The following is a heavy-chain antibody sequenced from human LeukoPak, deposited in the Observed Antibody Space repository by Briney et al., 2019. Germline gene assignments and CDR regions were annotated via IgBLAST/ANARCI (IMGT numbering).Heavy chain of an antibody. CDR3: ARDPGDDAFDI. J-gene: IGHJ3*02. Sequence: ASVKVSCKASGYTFTDYYIHWVRQAPGQGLEWTGWINSNRGGTNYAQKFQGRVTMTRDTSITTAFMELSSLRSDDTAVYFCARDPGDDAFDIWGQGTMVTVSS. CDR1: GYTFTDYY. V-gene: IGHV1-2*02. CDR2: INSNRGGT. D-gene: IGHD1-1*01.